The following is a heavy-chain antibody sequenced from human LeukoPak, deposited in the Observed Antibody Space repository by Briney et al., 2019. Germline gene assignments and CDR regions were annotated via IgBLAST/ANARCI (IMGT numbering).Heavy chain of an antibody. Sequence: PSETLSLTCAVYGGSFSGYYWSWIRQPPGKGLEWIGEINHSGSTNYNPSLKSRVTISVDTSKNQFSLKLSSVTAADTAVYYCARDKAPWYYDFWSGYYTVIGIGSGYYMDVWGKGTTVTVSS. J-gene: IGHJ6*03. V-gene: IGHV4-34*01. CDR1: GGSFSGYY. CDR3: ARDKAPWYYDFWSGYYTVIGIGSGYYMDV. D-gene: IGHD3-3*01. CDR2: INHSGST.